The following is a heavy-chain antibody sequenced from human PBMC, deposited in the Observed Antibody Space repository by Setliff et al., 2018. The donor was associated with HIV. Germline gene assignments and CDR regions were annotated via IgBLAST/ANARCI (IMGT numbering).Heavy chain of an antibody. CDR3: ARWESAQKAFNP. CDR1: GVSITSHY. Sequence: SETLSLTCTVSGVSITSHYWNWIRQSPGKGLEWIGFGHHSGHTRQNPSLASRVAISVDMSKNQFSLKLNSLSAADTAVYYCARWESAQKAFNPWGHGTMVTVSS. V-gene: IGHV4-4*09. CDR2: GHHSGHT. D-gene: IGHD1-26*01. J-gene: IGHJ3*01.